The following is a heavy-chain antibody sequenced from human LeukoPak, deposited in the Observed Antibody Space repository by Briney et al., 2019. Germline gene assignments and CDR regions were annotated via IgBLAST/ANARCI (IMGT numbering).Heavy chain of an antibody. CDR3: ARDAGICSGGSCYAKAYRH. Sequence: GGSLRLSCAASGFTFSSYSMNWVRQAPGKGLEWVSSISSSSSYIYYADSVKGRFTISRGNAKNSLYLQMNSLRAEDTAVYYCARDAGICSGGSCYAKAYRHWGQGTLVTVSS. CDR2: ISSSSSYI. V-gene: IGHV3-21*01. J-gene: IGHJ4*02. D-gene: IGHD2-15*01. CDR1: GFTFSSYS.